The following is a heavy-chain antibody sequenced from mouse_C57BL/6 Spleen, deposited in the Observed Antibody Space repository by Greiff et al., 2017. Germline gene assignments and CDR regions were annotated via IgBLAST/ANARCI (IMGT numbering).Heavy chain of an antibody. CDR1: GYTFTSYW. J-gene: IGHJ2*01. CDR3: ARADGNYGEYFDY. V-gene: IGHV1-64*01. CDR2: IHPNSGST. D-gene: IGHD2-1*01. Sequence: QVQLQQPGAELVKPGASVKLSCKASGYTFTSYWMHWVKQRPGQGLEWIGMIHPNSGSTNYNEKFKSKATLTVDKSSSTAYMQLSSLTSEDSAVYYCARADGNYGEYFDYWGQGTTLTVSS.